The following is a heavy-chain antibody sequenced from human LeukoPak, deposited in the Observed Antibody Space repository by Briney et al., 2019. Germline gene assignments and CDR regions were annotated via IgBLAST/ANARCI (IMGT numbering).Heavy chain of an antibody. J-gene: IGHJ4*02. V-gene: IGHV3-30*04. D-gene: IGHD3-10*01. CDR3: ATSGPYYYGSGTSVSYFDY. Sequence: GRSLRLSCAASGFTFSSYAMHWVRQAPGKGLEWVAVISYDGSNKYYADSVKGRFTISRDNAKNSLYLQMNSLRAEDTAVYYCATSGPYYYGSGTSVSYFDYWGQGTLVTVSS. CDR1: GFTFSSYA. CDR2: ISYDGSNK.